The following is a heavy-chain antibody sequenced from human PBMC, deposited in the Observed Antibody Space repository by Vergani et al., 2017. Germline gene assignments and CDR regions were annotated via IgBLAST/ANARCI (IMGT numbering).Heavy chain of an antibody. CDR1: GGSISSGSYY. J-gene: IGHJ6*02. CDR2: IYTSGST. V-gene: IGHV4-61*02. Sequence: QVQLGESCPGVFPPSQTLSLTCTFSGGSISSGSYYWIWIRQPAGKGLELIGRIYTSGSTNYNPSLKSRVTISVDTSKNQFSLKLSSVTAADTAVYYCARDFGYYDSSGYYYALGGMDVWGQGTTVTVSS. CDR3: ARDFGYYDSSGYYYALGGMDV. D-gene: IGHD3-22*01.